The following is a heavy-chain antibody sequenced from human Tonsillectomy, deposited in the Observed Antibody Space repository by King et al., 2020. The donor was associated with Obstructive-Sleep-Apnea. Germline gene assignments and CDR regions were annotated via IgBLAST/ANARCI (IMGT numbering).Heavy chain of an antibody. CDR2: IRSKAYGGTT. V-gene: IGHV3-49*03. J-gene: IGHJ5*02. CDR1: GFTFGDYA. D-gene: IGHD6-19*01. Sequence: QLVESGGGLVQPGRSLRLSCTASGFTFGDYAMRWFRQAPGKGLEWGVFIRSKAYGGTTEYAASVKGRFTISRDDSKSIAYLQMNTLKTEDTAVYYCTRVGAYSSGWFHNWFDPWGQGTLVTVSS. CDR3: TRVGAYSSGWFHNWFDP.